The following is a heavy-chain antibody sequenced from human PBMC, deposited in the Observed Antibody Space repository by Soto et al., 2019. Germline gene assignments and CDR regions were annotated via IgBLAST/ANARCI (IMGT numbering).Heavy chain of an antibody. D-gene: IGHD4-4*01. Sequence: ASVKVSCKASGYTFTSYAMHWVRQAPGQRLEWMGWINAGNGNTKYSQKFQGRVTITRDTSASTAYMELSSLRSEDTAVYYCARDGGVTIAYGMDVWGQGTTVTVSS. CDR3: ARDGGVTIAYGMDV. CDR1: GYTFTSYA. CDR2: INAGNGNT. V-gene: IGHV1-3*01. J-gene: IGHJ6*02.